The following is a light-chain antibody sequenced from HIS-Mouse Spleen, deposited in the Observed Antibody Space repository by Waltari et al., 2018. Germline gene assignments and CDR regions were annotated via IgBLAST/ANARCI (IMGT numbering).Light chain of an antibody. Sequence: SYELTQPSSVSVSPGQTARITCSGDVLAKKYARWFQQKPGQAPVLVIYKDSERPSGIPERFSGSSSGTTVTLTISGAQVEDEADYDCYSAADNNLGVFGGGTKLTVL. CDR3: YSAADNNLGV. CDR1: VLAKKY. CDR2: KDS. V-gene: IGLV3-27*01. J-gene: IGLJ3*02.